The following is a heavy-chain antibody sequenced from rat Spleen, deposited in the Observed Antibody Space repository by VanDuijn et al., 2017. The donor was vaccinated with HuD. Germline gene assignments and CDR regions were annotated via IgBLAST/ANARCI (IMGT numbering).Heavy chain of an antibody. J-gene: IGHJ2*01. CDR3: ATEGADYSGSYYFDY. D-gene: IGHD1-1*01. V-gene: IGHV5-19*01. CDR1: GFTFSYQG. Sequence: EVQLVESGGGLVQPGRSMKLSCAASGFTFSYQGMHWIRQAPTKGLEWVASISPSGGSTYYRDSVKGGFTISRDNAKSTLYLQMDSLRSEDTATYYCATEGADYSGSYYFDYWGQGVMVTVSS. CDR2: ISPSGGST.